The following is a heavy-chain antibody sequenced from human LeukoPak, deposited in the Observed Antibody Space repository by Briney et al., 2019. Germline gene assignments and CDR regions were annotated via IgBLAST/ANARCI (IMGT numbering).Heavy chain of an antibody. CDR3: ARDTPGGYCTSTSCYQYYGMDV. J-gene: IGHJ6*04. CDR1: GFTFNTYS. Sequence: PGGSLRLSCVASGFTFNTYSMSWVRQAPGKGLEWVSSISSTSHYIFYADSVRGRFTISRDNAKSSLYLQMSSLRAEDTAVYYCARDTPGGYCTSTSCYQYYGMDVWGKGTTVTVSS. V-gene: IGHV3-21*01. CDR2: ISSTSHYI. D-gene: IGHD2-2*01.